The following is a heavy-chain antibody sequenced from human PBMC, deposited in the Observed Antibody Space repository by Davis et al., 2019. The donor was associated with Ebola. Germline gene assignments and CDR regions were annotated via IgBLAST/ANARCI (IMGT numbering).Heavy chain of an antibody. D-gene: IGHD3-22*01. CDR3: AKGPMLIVVIPFDY. J-gene: IGHJ4*02. Sequence: PGGSLRLSCAASGFTFSSYAMSWVRQAPGKGLEWVSAISGSGGHTYYADSVKGRFTISRDNSKNILYLQMNSLRAEDTAVYYCAKGPMLIVVIPFDYWGQGTLVTVSS. CDR2: ISGSGGHT. V-gene: IGHV3-23*01. CDR1: GFTFSSYA.